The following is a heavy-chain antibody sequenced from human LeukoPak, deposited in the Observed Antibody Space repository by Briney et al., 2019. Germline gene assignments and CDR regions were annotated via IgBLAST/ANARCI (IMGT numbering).Heavy chain of an antibody. CDR3: AKSSSWFYYYYGMDV. Sequence: GRSQRLSCAASGFTFSSYGMHWVRQAPGKGLEWVAVISYDGSNKYYADSVKGRFTISRDNSKNTLYLQMNSLRAEDTAVYYCAKSSSWFYYYYGMDVWGQGTTVTVCS. CDR2: ISYDGSNK. V-gene: IGHV3-30*18. CDR1: GFTFSSYG. J-gene: IGHJ6*02. D-gene: IGHD6-13*01.